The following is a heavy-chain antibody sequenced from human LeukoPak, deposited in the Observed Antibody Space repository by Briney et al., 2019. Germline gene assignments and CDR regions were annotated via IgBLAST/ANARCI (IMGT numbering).Heavy chain of an antibody. CDR3: ARLRKAAAAEGDDAFDI. J-gene: IGHJ3*02. D-gene: IGHD6-25*01. CDR2: IIPIFGTA. CDR1: GGTFNNYT. V-gene: IGHV1-69*06. Sequence: SVKVSCKASGGTFNNYTISWVRQAPGQGLEWMGGIIPIFGTANYAQKFQGRVTITADKSTSTVYMDLSSLRSDDTAMYYCARLRKAAAAEGDDAFDIWGQGTMVTVSS.